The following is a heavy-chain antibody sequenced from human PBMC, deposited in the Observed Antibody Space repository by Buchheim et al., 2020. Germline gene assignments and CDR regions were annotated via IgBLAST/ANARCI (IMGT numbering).Heavy chain of an antibody. Sequence: QVQLVQSGAEVQKPGASVKVSCKTSGYTFTNYNIHWVRQAPGQGLEWMGIIYPTGGSTSYTPKFQGRVTMTRDTSTSTVYMDLSSLGLGDTAGDYCAREGSSSSCGYWAQGT. J-gene: IGHJ4*02. V-gene: IGHV1-46*01. CDR1: GYTFTNYN. CDR3: AREGSSSSCGY. D-gene: IGHD6-6*01. CDR2: IYPTGGST.